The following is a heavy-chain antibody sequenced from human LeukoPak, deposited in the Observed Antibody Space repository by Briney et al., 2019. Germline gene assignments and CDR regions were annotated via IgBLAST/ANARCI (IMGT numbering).Heavy chain of an antibody. V-gene: IGHV3-11*01. CDR3: ARRRVDNDFWSGYYYYGMDV. CDR1: GFTFSDYY. Sequence: PGGSLRLSCAASGFTFSDYYMSWIRQAPGKGLEWVSYISSSGSTIYYADSVKGRFTISRDNAKNSLYLQMNSLRAEDTAVYYCARRRVDNDFWSGYYYYGMDVWGQGTTVTVSS. J-gene: IGHJ6*02. D-gene: IGHD3-3*01. CDR2: ISSSGSTI.